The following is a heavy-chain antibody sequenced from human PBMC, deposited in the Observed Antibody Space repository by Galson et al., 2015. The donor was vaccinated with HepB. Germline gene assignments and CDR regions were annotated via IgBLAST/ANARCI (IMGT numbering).Heavy chain of an antibody. D-gene: IGHD6-19*01. CDR1: GYTFTSYA. J-gene: IGHJ5*02. Sequence: SVKVSCKASGYTFTSYAMNWVRQAPGQGLEWMGWINTNTGNPTYAQGFTGRFVFSLDTSVSTAYLQICSLKAEDTAVYYCARDGVLGGIAVAGILGWVRRKNNWFDPWGQGTLVTVSS. CDR2: INTNTGNP. V-gene: IGHV7-4-1*01. CDR3: ARDGVLGGIAVAGILGWVRRKNNWFDP.